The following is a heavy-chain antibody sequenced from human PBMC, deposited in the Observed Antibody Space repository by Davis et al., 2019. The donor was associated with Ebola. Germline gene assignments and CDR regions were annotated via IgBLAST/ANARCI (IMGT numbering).Heavy chain of an antibody. J-gene: IGHJ6*04. CDR2: INPSGGST. Sequence: ASVKVSCKASGYTFTSYYMHWVRQAPGQGLEWMGIINPSGGSTSYAQKFQGRVTMTRDTSTSTVYMELSSLRSEDTAVYYCARDPLRYSYGYYYYYGMDVWGKGTTVTVSS. V-gene: IGHV1-46*01. CDR3: ARDPLRYSYGYYYYYGMDV. CDR1: GYTFTSYY. D-gene: IGHD5-18*01.